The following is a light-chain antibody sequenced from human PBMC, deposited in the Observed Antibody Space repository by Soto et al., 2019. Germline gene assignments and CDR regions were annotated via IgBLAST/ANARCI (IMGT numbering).Light chain of an antibody. CDR3: QQYSSSPLT. J-gene: IGKJ4*01. CDR2: GAS. V-gene: IGKV3-20*01. CDR1: KSVRSSH. Sequence: LLTQSPGTLSLSPAARVTLSCRARKSVRSSHLGWYQQMPGQAPRLLIYGASNRATGIPDRFSGSGSGTDFTLTISRLEPEDFAVYYCQQYSSSPLTFGGGTKVDI.